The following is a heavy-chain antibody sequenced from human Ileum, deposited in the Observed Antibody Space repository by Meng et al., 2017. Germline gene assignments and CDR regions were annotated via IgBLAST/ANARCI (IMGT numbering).Heavy chain of an antibody. D-gene: IGHD3-10*01. J-gene: IGHJ5*02. CDR3: ARVVSSGTFGDWFDP. CDR2: MSPNSGNT. Sequence: QVQLVQSEAEVRKPGASVKGSRRASGYTFTSYDIHWVRQAPGQGLEWMGWMSPNSGNTGYSQNFQGRLTLTRSTPLRTVYMELSSLQSEDTAVYYCARVVSSGTFGDWFDPWGQGTLVTVSS. V-gene: IGHV1-8*01. CDR1: GYTFTSYD.